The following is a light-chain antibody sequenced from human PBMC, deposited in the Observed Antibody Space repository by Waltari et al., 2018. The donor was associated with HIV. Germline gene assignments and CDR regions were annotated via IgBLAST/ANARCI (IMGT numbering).Light chain of an antibody. CDR1: QGISNY. J-gene: IGKJ3*01. Sequence: DIQMTQSPSSLSASVGDRVTITCRASQGISNYLAWYQQQQGKVPKLSIYAGSTLQSGVPSGFSGRGCGTDSSLTISSLKPEDFASYCCQQTYGSPQTCGHGTKVEI. V-gene: IGKV1-27*01. CDR2: AGS. CDR3: QQTYGSPQT.